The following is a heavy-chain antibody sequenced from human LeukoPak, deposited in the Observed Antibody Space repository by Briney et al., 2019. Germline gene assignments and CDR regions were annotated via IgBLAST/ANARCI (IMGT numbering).Heavy chain of an antibody. D-gene: IGHD2-21*02. J-gene: IGHJ5*02. CDR3: ARDKCGGDCYEDWFDP. CDR1: GGSISSYY. CDR2: IYTSGST. V-gene: IGHV4-4*07. Sequence: SETLSLTCTVSGGSISSYYWSWIRQPAGKGLEWIGRIYTSGSTNYNPSLKSRVTMSLDTSKNKFSLKLSSVTAADTAVYYCARDKCGGDCYEDWFDPWGQGTLVTVSS.